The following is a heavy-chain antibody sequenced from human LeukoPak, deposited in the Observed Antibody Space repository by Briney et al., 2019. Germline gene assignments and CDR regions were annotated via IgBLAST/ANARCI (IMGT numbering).Heavy chain of an antibody. V-gene: IGHV4-39*01. J-gene: IGHJ4*02. D-gene: IGHD1-26*01. CDR2: IYYSGST. CDR3: ARRGLGWELLRGDDY. CDR1: GGSISSSSYY. Sequence: PSETLSLTCTVSGGSISSSSYYWGWIRQPPGKGLEWIGSIYYSGSTYYNPSLKSRVTISVDTPKNQFSLKLSSVTAADTAVYCCARRGLGWELLRGDDYWGQGTLVTVSS.